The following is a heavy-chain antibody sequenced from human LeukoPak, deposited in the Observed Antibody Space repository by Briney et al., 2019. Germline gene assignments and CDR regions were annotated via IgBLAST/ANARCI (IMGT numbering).Heavy chain of an antibody. Sequence: ASVKVSCKVSGYTLTELCMHWVRQAPGKGLEWMGGFDPEHGETIYAQKFQGRVTMTEDTSTDTAYMELRSLRSEDSAVYFCARVPIPPYSSSWYQPFDYWGQGTLVTVSS. CDR3: ARVPIPPYSSSWYQPFDY. D-gene: IGHD6-13*01. CDR2: FDPEHGET. V-gene: IGHV1-24*01. J-gene: IGHJ4*02. CDR1: GYTLTELC.